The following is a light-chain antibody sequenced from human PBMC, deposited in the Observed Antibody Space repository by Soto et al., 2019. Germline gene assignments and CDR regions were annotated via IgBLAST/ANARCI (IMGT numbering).Light chain of an antibody. CDR1: SSDIGGYNY. Sequence: QSVLTQPPSASGSPGQSVTISCTGTSSDIGGYNYVSWYQQHPGKAPKLIIYQVTKRPSGVPDRFSGSKSGNTASLTVSGLQAEDEAEYYCSSYAGSDNFVFGTGTKLTVL. J-gene: IGLJ1*01. CDR2: QVT. CDR3: SSYAGSDNFV. V-gene: IGLV2-8*01.